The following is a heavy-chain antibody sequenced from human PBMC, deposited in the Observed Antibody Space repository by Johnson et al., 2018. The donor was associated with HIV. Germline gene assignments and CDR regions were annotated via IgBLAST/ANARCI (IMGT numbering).Heavy chain of an antibody. CDR2: TYSGGST. J-gene: IGHJ3*02. CDR3: ARAGGPYGSGSYWGSGLDAFDI. CDR1: GFTFDDYA. Sequence: VQLVESGGGLVQPGRSLRLSCAASGFTFDDYAMHWVRQAPGKGLEWVSVTYSGGSTYYADSVKGRFNISRDISKNTLYLQMNSLRAEDTAVYYCARAGGPYGSGSYWGSGLDAFDIWGQGTMVTVSS. D-gene: IGHD3-10*01. V-gene: IGHV3-66*01.